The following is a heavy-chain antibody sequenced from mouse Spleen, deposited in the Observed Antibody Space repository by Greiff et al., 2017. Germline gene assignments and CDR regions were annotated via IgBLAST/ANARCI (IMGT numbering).Heavy chain of an antibody. J-gene: IGHJ2*01. CDR2: IWSGGST. D-gene: IGHD2-1*01. V-gene: IGHV2-2*02. CDR1: GFSLTSYG. CDR3: ARNIFGNFYYFDY. Sequence: VQLQQSGPGLVQPSQSLSITCTVSGFSLTSYGVHWVRQSPGKGLEWLGVIWSGGSTDYNAAFISRLSISKDNSKSQVFFKMNSLQANDTAIYYCARNIFGNFYYFDYWGQGTTLTVSS.